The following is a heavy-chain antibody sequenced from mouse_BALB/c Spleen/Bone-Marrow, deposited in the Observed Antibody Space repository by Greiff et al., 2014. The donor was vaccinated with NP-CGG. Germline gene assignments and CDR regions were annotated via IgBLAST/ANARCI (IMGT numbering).Heavy chain of an antibody. CDR1: GFSFNSYG. D-gene: IGHD2-4*01. V-gene: IGHV5-9-2*01. Sequence: EVKLVESGGGLVKSGGSLKLSCAASGFSFNSYGMSWVRQTPEKRLEWVATISGGGSYTFYPDSVKGRFAISRDNAKNNLHLQLSSLRSEDTALYYGARHAYYDQTEVSFVYWGQGTLVTVSA. CDR2: ISGGGSYT. CDR3: ARHAYYDQTEVSFVY. J-gene: IGHJ3*01.